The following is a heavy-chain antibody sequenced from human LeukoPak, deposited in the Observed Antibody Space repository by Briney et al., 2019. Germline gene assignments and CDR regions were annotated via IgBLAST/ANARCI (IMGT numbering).Heavy chain of an antibody. CDR1: GFRISSYW. CDR3: ARDTGYCSGGSCYSGKFDP. J-gene: IGHJ5*02. D-gene: IGHD2-15*01. CDR2: IKKDGSGT. V-gene: IGHV3-7*01. Sequence: GGSLRLSCAASGFRISSYWMSWVRQAPGKGLEWVANIKKDGSGTYYVGSVKGRFTISRDNAKNSVYLQMNSLRGDDTGVYFCARDTGYCSGGSCYSGKFDPWGQGTLVTVSS.